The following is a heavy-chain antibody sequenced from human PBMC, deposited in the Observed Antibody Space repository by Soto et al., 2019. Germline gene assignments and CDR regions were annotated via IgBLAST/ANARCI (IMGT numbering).Heavy chain of an antibody. V-gene: IGHV4-39*01. J-gene: IGHJ6*02. CDR3: ASRLGYGYGMDV. D-gene: IGHD5-12*01. CDR1: GYSISSSSYY. CDR2: IYYSGST. Sequence: QLQLQESGPGLVKPSETLSLTCTVSGYSISSSSYYWGWIRQPPGKGLEWIGSIYYSGSTFYNPSLKSRVTISGDTSKNQISLKLSSVTAADTAVYYCASRLGYGYGMDVWGQGPTVTVSS.